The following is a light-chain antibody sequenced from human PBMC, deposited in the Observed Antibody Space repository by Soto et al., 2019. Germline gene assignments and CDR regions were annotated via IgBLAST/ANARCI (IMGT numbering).Light chain of an antibody. V-gene: IGKV1-6*02. CDR1: RGIRND. J-gene: IGKJ4*01. Sequence: AIQVTQSPSSPSASVGDRVTITCRASRGIRNDLSGYQQKPGKDPQLLIYAASSLQRGVPSRFSGTGSGTDFTLTISSLQPEDFATYYCLQDYSFPRPFGGGTKVDIK. CDR3: LQDYSFPRP. CDR2: AAS.